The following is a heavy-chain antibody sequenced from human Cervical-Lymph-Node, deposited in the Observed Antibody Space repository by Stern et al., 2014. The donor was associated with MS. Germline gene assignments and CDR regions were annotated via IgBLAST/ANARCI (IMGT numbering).Heavy chain of an antibody. CDR3: ARSQNGRLLHYYLDS. Sequence: VQLVESGPRLVKPSQTLSLTCTVSGGSISSRDYYWSWIRQHTGKGMDWIGYIHYTGSTYYNPSLKSRFTISIDTSKNQFSLKLSSVTAADTAIYYCARSQNGRLLHYYLDSWGQGTLVTVSS. D-gene: IGHD2-15*01. CDR2: IHYTGST. J-gene: IGHJ4*02. V-gene: IGHV4-31*03. CDR1: GGSISSRDYY.